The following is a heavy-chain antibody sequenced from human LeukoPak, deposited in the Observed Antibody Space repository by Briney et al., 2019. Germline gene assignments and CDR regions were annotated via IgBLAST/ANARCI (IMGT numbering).Heavy chain of an antibody. V-gene: IGHV4-61*02. CDR2: ISSSGST. Sequence: SETLSLTCTVSGDSISSGDYYWSWIRQPAGKGLEWIGRISSSGSTNYNPSLKSRVTISVDTSKNQFSLKLSSVTAADTAVYYCARSRRDSLLWFGELRFDYWGQGTLVTVSS. J-gene: IGHJ4*02. CDR3: ARSRRDSLLWFGELRFDY. CDR1: GDSISSGDYY. D-gene: IGHD3-10*01.